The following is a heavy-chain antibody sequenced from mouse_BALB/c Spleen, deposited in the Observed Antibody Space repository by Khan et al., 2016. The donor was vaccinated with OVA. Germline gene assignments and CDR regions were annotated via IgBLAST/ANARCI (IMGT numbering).Heavy chain of an antibody. CDR3: ARKCLLWDFAY. CDR1: GYTFINYW. Sequence: QVQLQQSGAELAKPGASVKMSCKASGYTFINYWILWVKQRPGQGLEWIGYINPSTAYTEYNQNFKDKATLTADKSSSTAYMQLSSLTSEDSAVYYCARKCLLWDFAYWGQGTTLTVSS. V-gene: IGHV1-7*01. J-gene: IGHJ2*01. CDR2: INPSTAYT. D-gene: IGHD2-1*01.